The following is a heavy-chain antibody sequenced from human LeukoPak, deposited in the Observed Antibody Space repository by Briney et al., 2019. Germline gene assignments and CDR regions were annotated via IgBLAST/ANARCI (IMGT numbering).Heavy chain of an antibody. Sequence: SETLSLTCTVSGGSISSYYWSWIRQPAGKGLEWIGRIYNSENTNYNPSLKSRVTMSVDTSKNQFSLKLSSVTAADTAVYYCARGPSYGSAEPIDYWGQGTLVTVSS. CDR1: GGSISSYY. D-gene: IGHD3-10*01. V-gene: IGHV4-4*07. CDR3: ARGPSYGSAEPIDY. CDR2: IYNSENT. J-gene: IGHJ4*02.